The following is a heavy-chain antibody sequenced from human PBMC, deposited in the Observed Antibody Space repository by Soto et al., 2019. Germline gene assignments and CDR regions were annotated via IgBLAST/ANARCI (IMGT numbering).Heavy chain of an antibody. V-gene: IGHV3-33*01. CDR2: IWYDGSNK. J-gene: IGHJ6*02. Sequence: PGGSLRLSCAASGFTFSSYGMHWVRQAPGKGLEWVAVIWYDGSNKYYADSVKGRFTISRDNSKNTLYLQMNSLRAEDTAMYYCARGEAAAGTKPYYYYYYGMDVWGQGTTVTVSS. CDR3: ARGEAAAGTKPYYYYYYGMDV. CDR1: GFTFSSYG. D-gene: IGHD6-13*01.